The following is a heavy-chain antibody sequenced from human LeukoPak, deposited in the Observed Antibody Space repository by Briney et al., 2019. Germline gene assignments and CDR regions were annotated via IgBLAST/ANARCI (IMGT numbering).Heavy chain of an antibody. CDR3: ARIGYSSSSFDY. CDR2: INQDGSVK. J-gene: IGHJ4*02. Sequence: PGGSLRLFCAASGFTFSNYWMSWVRQAPGKGLEWLANINQDGSVKYYADSVKGRFTISRDNAKNSVYLQMNSLRVEDTAVYYCARIGYSSSSFDYWGQGTLVTVSS. D-gene: IGHD6-6*01. CDR1: GFTFSNYW. V-gene: IGHV3-7*01.